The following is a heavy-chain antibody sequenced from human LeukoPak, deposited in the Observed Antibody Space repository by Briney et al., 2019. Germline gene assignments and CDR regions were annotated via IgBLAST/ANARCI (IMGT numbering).Heavy chain of an antibody. CDR1: GGSVGSYY. V-gene: IGHV4-59*02. CDR3: ARGVGRQSIDY. CDR2: IYYSGST. Sequence: SETLTLPCTVSGGSVGSYYWSWIRQPPGKGLEWIGYIYYSGSTNYNPSLKSRVTISVDTSKNQFSLKLSSVTAADTAVYYCARGVGRQSIDYWGQGTLVTVSS. D-gene: IGHD3-10*01. J-gene: IGHJ4*02.